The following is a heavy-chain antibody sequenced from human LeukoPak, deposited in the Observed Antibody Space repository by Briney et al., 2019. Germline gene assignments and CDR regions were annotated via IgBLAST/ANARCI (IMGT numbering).Heavy chain of an antibody. J-gene: IGHJ4*02. V-gene: IGHV4-38-2*02. CDR3: ASTGYSSSWYEGQIDY. D-gene: IGHD6-13*01. Sequence: SETLSLTCTVSGYSISSGYYWGWIRQPPGKGLEWIGSIYHSGSTNYNPSLQSRVTISVDTSKNQLSLRLSSVAAADTAVYYCASTGYSSSWYEGQIDYWGQGTLVTVSS. CDR2: IYHSGST. CDR1: GYSISSGYY.